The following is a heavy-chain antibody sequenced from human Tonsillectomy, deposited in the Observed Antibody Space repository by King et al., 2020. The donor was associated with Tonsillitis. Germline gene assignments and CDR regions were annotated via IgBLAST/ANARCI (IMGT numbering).Heavy chain of an antibody. CDR3: ARDGRYSSGWSSTADY. Sequence: VQLVESGGGLVQPGGSVTLSCAASGFTFSNYWVHWVRQAPGKGLVWVSRINGDGNTTSYAGSVRGRFTISRDNAKNTLYLQMDSLRAEDTAVYYCARDGRYSSGWSSTADYWGQGTLVTVSS. CDR1: GFTFSNYW. J-gene: IGHJ4*02. CDR2: INGDGNTT. D-gene: IGHD6-19*01. V-gene: IGHV3-74*01.